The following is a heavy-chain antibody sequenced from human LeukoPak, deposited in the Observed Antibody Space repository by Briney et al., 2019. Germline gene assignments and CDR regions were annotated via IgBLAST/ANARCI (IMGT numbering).Heavy chain of an antibody. D-gene: IGHD6-25*01. CDR1: GFTFTSSA. CDR2: IVVGSGNT. J-gene: IGHJ6*03. V-gene: IGHV1-58*02. CDR3: AADGPSGYYYMDV. Sequence: SVKVSCKASGFTFTSSAMQWVRQARGQGLEGIGWIVVGSGNTNYAQKFQERVTITRDMSTSTAYMELSSLRSEDTAVYYCAADGPSGYYYMDVWGKGTTVTVSS.